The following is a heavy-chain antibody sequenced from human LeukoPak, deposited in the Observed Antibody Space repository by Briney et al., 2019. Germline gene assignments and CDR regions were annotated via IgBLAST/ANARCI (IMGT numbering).Heavy chain of an antibody. Sequence: SETLSLTCTVSGGSVSSDSYYWSWIRQPPGKGLEWIGYIYYSGSTNYNPSLKSRVTISVDTSKNQFSLKLSSVTAADTAVYYCARERVGYYDRNFDYWGQGTLVTVSS. CDR1: GGSVSSDSYY. D-gene: IGHD3-22*01. CDR2: IYYSGST. V-gene: IGHV4-61*01. J-gene: IGHJ4*02. CDR3: ARERVGYYDRNFDY.